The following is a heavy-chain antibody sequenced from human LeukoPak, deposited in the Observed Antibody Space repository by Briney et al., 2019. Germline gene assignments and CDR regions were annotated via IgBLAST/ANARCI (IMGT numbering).Heavy chain of an antibody. J-gene: IGHJ6*02. CDR3: ARRTQGYYYYGLDV. V-gene: IGHV1-18*01. CDR1: GYTFTSYG. CDR2: INTYNANT. Sequence: GASVKVSCKASGYTFTSYGITWVRQAPEQGLEWMGWINTYNANTNYAQKVQGRVTMTTDTSTSTAYMELRSLRSDDTAVYYCARRTQGYYYYGLDVWGQGTTVTVSS.